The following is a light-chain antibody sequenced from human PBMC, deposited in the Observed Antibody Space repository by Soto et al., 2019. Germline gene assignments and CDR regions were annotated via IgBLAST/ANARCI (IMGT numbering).Light chain of an antibody. CDR1: QSLVYSDGNTY. V-gene: IGKV2-30*01. Sequence: VMTQFPLSLPVTLGQPASISCRSSQSLVYSDGNTYLSWFHQRPGQSPRRLIYKVSNRDSGVPERISGTGSGTDFTLQISRVETEDVGIYYCMLGTRSITFGQGTRLEIK. CDR2: KVS. J-gene: IGKJ5*01. CDR3: MLGTRSIT.